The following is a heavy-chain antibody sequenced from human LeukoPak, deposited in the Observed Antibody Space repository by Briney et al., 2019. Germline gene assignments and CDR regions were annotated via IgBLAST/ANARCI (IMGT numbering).Heavy chain of an antibody. V-gene: IGHV4-34*01. J-gene: IGHJ4*02. CDR3: ARDQRGQSGSYFDY. Sequence: GSLRLSCAASGFTFSSYWMSWVRQPPGKGLEWIGEINHSGSTNYNPSLKSRVTISVDTSKNQFSLKLSSVTAADTAVYYCARDQRGQSGSYFDYWGQGTLVTVSS. D-gene: IGHD1-26*01. CDR2: INHSGST. CDR1: GFTFSSYW.